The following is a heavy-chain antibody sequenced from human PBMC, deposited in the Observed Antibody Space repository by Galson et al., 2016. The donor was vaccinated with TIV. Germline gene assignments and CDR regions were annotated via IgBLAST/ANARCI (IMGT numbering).Heavy chain of an antibody. D-gene: IGHD4-17*01. CDR2: ILYDGSNK. Sequence: SLRLSCAASGFSFSSYGMHWVRQAPGKGLEWVAVILYDGSNKYYADSVKGRFTISRDNSKNTVSLLMNSLRAEDTAVYYCAKDPRIYGDYFLAYFDYWGQGTTVTVSS. CDR1: GFSFSSYG. CDR3: AKDPRIYGDYFLAYFDY. J-gene: IGHJ4*03. V-gene: IGHV3-30*18.